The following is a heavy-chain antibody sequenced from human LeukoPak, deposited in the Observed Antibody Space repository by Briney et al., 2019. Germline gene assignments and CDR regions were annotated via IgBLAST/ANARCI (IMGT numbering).Heavy chain of an antibody. CDR2: IKQDGSEK. J-gene: IGHJ4*02. CDR3: ARAGQEWFGELGFDS. V-gene: IGHV3-7*01. Sequence: GGSLRLSCAASGFSFSSYWMSWVRQAPGKGLEWVANIKQDGSEKYYVASVKGRFTISRDNAKNSLYLQMNSLKAEDTAMYYCARAGQEWFGELGFDSWGQGTLVTVSS. D-gene: IGHD3-10*01. CDR1: GFSFSSYW.